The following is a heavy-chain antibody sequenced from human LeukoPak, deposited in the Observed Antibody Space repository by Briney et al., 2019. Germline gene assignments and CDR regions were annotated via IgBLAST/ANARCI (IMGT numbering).Heavy chain of an antibody. V-gene: IGHV3-66*01. CDR2: IYSGGST. CDR3: ASLRARALDI. J-gene: IGHJ3*02. Sequence: PGGSLGLSCAGAGFTVSSKDMNWVRQAPGKGLEWVSVIYSGGSTYYADSVKERFTISRDNSKNTLYLQMNSLRAEDTAVYYCASLRARALDIWGQGTMVTVSS. CDR1: GFTVSSKD.